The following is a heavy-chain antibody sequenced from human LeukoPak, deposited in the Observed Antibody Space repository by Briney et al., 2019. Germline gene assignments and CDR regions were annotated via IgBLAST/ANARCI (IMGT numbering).Heavy chain of an antibody. CDR2: IYYSGST. Sequence: SETLSLTCTASGGSISSYYWSWIRQPPGKGLEWIGYIYYSGSTNYNPSLKSRVTISVDTSKNQFSLKLSSVTAADTAVYYCARGGLSSRAPTYNWFDPWGQGTLVTVSS. CDR1: GGSISSYY. CDR3: ARGGLSSRAPTYNWFDP. V-gene: IGHV4-59*01. J-gene: IGHJ5*02. D-gene: IGHD6-13*01.